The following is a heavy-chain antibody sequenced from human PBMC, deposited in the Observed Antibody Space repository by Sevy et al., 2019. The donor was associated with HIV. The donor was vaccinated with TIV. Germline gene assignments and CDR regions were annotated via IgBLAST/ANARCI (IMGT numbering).Heavy chain of an antibody. Sequence: GGSLRLSCAASAFTFSSYWMHWVRQAPGKGLVWVSRINSDGSSTSYADSVKGRFTISRDNAKNTLYLQMNSLRAEDTAVYYCARGPLRFLEPALLNYGMDVWGQGTTVTVSS. CDR1: AFTFSSYW. V-gene: IGHV3-74*01. CDR3: ARGPLRFLEPALLNYGMDV. D-gene: IGHD3-3*01. J-gene: IGHJ6*02. CDR2: INSDGSST.